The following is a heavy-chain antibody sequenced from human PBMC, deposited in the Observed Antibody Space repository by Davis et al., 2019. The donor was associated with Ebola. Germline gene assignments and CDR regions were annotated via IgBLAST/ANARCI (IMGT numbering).Heavy chain of an antibody. Sequence: ASVKVSCKTSGYAFSTYAINWVRQAPGQGLEWMGWINTNTGTPTYAQGFTGRFVFSLDTSVSTAYLQISSLKAEDSGVYYCARGTGWFLVYDVFDIWGQGTMVTVSS. CDR1: GYAFSTYA. CDR3: ARGTGWFLVYDVFDI. J-gene: IGHJ3*02. CDR2: INTNTGTP. V-gene: IGHV7-4-1*02. D-gene: IGHD6-19*01.